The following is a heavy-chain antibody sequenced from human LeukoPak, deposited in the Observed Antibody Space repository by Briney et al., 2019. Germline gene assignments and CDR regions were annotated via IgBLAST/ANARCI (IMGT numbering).Heavy chain of an antibody. CDR3: ARARTYYDILTGLLYYYMDV. V-gene: IGHV1-69*06. D-gene: IGHD3-9*01. Sequence: ASVKVSCKASGGTFSSYAISWVRQAPGQGLEWMGGIIPIFGTANYAQKFQGRVTITADKSTSTAYMELSSLRSEDTAVYYCARARTYYDILTGLLYYYMDVWGKGTTVTVSS. J-gene: IGHJ6*03. CDR2: IIPIFGTA. CDR1: GGTFSSYA.